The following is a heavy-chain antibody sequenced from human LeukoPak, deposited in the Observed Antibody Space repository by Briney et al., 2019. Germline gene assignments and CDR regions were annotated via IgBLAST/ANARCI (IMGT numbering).Heavy chain of an antibody. J-gene: IGHJ4*02. CDR3: ARRLGVMNPFDY. Sequence: PSGTLSLTCAVSGGSISSENWWNWVRQPPGMGLEWIGEIYQTGSTNYNPSLKSRVAILLDKSKNQFSLTLSSVTAADTAVYYCARRLGVMNPFDYWGQGTLVTVSS. D-gene: IGHD3-22*01. CDR1: GGSISSENW. CDR2: IYQTGST. V-gene: IGHV4-4*02.